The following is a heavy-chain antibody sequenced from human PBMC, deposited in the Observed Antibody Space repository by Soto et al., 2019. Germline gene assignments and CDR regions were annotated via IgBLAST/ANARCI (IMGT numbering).Heavy chain of an antibody. CDR3: ARDKITGLFDY. D-gene: IGHD2-8*02. Sequence: PSETLSLTCTVSGGSFRSFYWSWIRQPPGKGLEWIGYIYYTGSTNYNPSLKSRVTLSVDTSKNQFSLKLTSVTAADTAVYYCARDKITGLFDYWGQGTLVTVSS. CDR2: IYYTGST. V-gene: IGHV4-59*12. CDR1: GGSFRSFY. J-gene: IGHJ4*02.